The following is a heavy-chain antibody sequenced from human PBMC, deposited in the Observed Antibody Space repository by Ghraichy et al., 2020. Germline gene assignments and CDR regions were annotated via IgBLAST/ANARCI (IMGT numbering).Heavy chain of an antibody. V-gene: IGHV3-30*04. D-gene: IGHD2-15*01. CDR3: ARGLGRNSWSLGY. CDR1: GFNFNNYA. CDR2: ISYDGNNK. J-gene: IGHJ4*02. Sequence: GGSLRLSCAASGFNFNNYAMHWVRQAPGKGLEWVALISYDGNNKYDADPVKGRFTISRDNSTNTLYLQMNSLRVEDTAIYYCARGLGRNSWSLGYWGQGILVTVCS.